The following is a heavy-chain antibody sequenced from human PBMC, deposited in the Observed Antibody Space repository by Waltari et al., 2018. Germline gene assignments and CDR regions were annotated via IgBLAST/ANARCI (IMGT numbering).Heavy chain of an antibody. CDR2: FDPEEGET. CDR1: GCTLTELS. D-gene: IGHD3-10*01. V-gene: IGHV1-24*01. CDR3: ATDLGDNFDY. J-gene: IGHJ4*02. Sequence: QVQLVQSGAEVKKPGASVKVYCKVSGCTLTELSMHWVRHAPGKGLEWMGGFDPEEGETSYAQKFQVRVTMTEDTSTDTAYMVLSSLRSEDTAVYYCATDLGDNFDYWGQGPLVTVSS.